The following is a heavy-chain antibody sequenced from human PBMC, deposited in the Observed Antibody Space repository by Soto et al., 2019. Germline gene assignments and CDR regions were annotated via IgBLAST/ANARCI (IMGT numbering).Heavy chain of an antibody. Sequence: ASVKVSCKASGYTFTSYGISWVRQAPGQGLEWMGWISAYNGNTNYAQKLQGRVTMTTDTSTSTAYMELRSLRSDDTAVYYCARHGTTYYDILTGYYYYYGMDVWGQGTTVTVS. V-gene: IGHV1-18*01. CDR2: ISAYNGNT. CDR1: GYTFTSYG. J-gene: IGHJ6*02. D-gene: IGHD3-9*01. CDR3: ARHGTTYYDILTGYYYYYGMDV.